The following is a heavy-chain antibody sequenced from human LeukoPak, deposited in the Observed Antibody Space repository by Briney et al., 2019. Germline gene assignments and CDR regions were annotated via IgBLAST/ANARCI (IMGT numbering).Heavy chain of an antibody. V-gene: IGHV1-46*01. CDR1: GDTFTSYY. J-gene: IGHJ4*02. Sequence: GASVKVSCKASGDTFTSYYMHWVRQALGQGLEWMGLINPSGGSTSYAQKFQGRVTMTRDMSTSTVYMELSSLRSEDTAVYYCARVERRGYDLVDYWGQGTLVTVSS. CDR2: INPSGGST. CDR3: ARVERRGYDLVDY. D-gene: IGHD5-12*01.